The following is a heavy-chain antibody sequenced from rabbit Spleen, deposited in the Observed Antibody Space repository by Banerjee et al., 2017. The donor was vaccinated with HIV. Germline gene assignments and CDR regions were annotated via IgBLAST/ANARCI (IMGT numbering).Heavy chain of an antibody. CDR3: ARDAGTSFSTYGMDL. D-gene: IGHD8-1*01. J-gene: IGHJ6*01. V-gene: IGHV1S40*01. CDR1: GFDLSSYYY. Sequence: QSLVESGGGLVQPGGTLTLTCKASGFDLSSYYYMCWVRQAPGKGLEWIACIDSSSVGSTYYATWAKGRFTISKTSSTTVTLQMTSLTAADTATYFCARDAGTSFSTYGMDLWGPGTLVTFS. CDR2: IDSSSVGST.